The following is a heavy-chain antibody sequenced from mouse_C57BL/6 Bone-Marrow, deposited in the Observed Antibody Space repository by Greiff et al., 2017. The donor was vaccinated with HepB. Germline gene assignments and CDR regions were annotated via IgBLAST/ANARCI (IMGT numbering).Heavy chain of an antibody. V-gene: IGHV1-7*01. D-gene: IGHD2-2*01. J-gene: IGHJ4*01. Sequence: VQLQQSGAELAKPGASVKLSCKASGYTFTSYWMHWVKQRPGQGLEWIGYINPSSGYTKYNQKFKDKATLTADKSSSTAYMQLSSLTYDDSAVYYCGGYDGDYAMDYWGQGTSVTVSS. CDR1: GYTFTSYW. CDR3: GGYDGDYAMDY. CDR2: INPSSGYT.